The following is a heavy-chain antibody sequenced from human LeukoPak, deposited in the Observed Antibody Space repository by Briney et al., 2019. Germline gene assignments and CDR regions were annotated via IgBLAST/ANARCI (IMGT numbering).Heavy chain of an antibody. D-gene: IGHD6-13*01. CDR2: INNDGSST. Sequence: GGSLRLSCAASGFTFSSYWMHWVRQAPGKGLVWVSRINNDGSSTYYADSVKGRFTISRDNSKNTLYLQMNSLRAEDTAVYYCAKDFSPQLEYYYYYYGMDVWGQGTTVTVSS. CDR3: AKDFSPQLEYYYYYYGMDV. J-gene: IGHJ6*02. CDR1: GFTFSSYW. V-gene: IGHV3-74*01.